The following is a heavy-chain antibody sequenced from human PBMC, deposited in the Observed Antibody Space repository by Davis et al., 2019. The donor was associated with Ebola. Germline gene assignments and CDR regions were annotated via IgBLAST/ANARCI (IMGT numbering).Heavy chain of an antibody. J-gene: IGHJ4*02. CDR3: ARVGGSCYGY. CDR1: GFTSSSYW. Sequence: GESLIISCAASGFTSSSYWMSWVRQAPGKGLEWVANIKQDGSEKYYVDSVKGRFTISRDNAKNSPSLEMNSLRAEDTAVYYCARVGGSCYGYWGQGALVSVSS. CDR2: IKQDGSEK. V-gene: IGHV3-7*01. D-gene: IGHD2-15*01.